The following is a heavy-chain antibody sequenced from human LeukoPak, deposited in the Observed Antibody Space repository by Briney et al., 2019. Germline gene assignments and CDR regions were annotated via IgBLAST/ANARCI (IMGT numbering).Heavy chain of an antibody. CDR3: ARGRSDDGDTGDFDY. Sequence: ASVKVSCKASGYTFTGYYMHWVRQAPGQGLEWMGWINPNSGGTNYAQKFQGRVTMTRDTSISTAYMELSRLRSDDTAVYYRARGRSDDGDTGDFDYWGQGTLVTVSS. CDR1: GYTFTGYY. J-gene: IGHJ4*02. V-gene: IGHV1-2*02. CDR2: INPNSGGT. D-gene: IGHD4-17*01.